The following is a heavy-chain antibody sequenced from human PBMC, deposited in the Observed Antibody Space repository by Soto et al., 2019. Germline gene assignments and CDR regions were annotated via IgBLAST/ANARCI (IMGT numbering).Heavy chain of an antibody. V-gene: IGHV4-59*08. D-gene: IGHD3-10*01. CDR2: IYYSGST. CDR3: ARQRVWFGELLFDY. CDR1: GGSFSGYY. J-gene: IGHJ4*02. Sequence: PSETLSLTCAVYGGSFSGYYWSWIRQPPGKGLEWIGYIYYSGSTNYNPSLKSRVTISVDTSKNQFSLKLSSVTAADTAVYYCARQRVWFGELLFDYWGQGTLVTVSS.